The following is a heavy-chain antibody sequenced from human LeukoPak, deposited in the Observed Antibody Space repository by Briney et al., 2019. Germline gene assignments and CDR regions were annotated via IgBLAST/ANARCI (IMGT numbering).Heavy chain of an antibody. V-gene: IGHV3-30-3*01. CDR2: ISYDGSNK. CDR1: GFTFSSYA. D-gene: IGHD5-18*01. CDR3: ARMGDTAMVIDY. Sequence: SGGSLRLSCAASGFTFSSYAMHWVRQAPGKGLEWVAVISYDGSNKYYADSAKGRFTISRDNSKNTLYLQMNSLRAEDTAVYYCARMGDTAMVIDYWGQGTLVTVSS. J-gene: IGHJ4*02.